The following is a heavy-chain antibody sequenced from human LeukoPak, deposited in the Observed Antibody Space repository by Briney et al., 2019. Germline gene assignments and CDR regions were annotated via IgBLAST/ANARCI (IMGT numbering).Heavy chain of an antibody. CDR1: GGSISSGDYY. D-gene: IGHD5-18*01. V-gene: IGHV4-30-4*08. Sequence: SETLSLTCTVSGGSISSGDYYWSWIRQPPGKGLEWIGYIYYSGSTYYNPSLKSRVTISVDTSKNQFSLKLSSVTAADTAVYYCASEPGYSYGYSALDIWGQGTMVTVSS. CDR2: IYYSGST. J-gene: IGHJ3*02. CDR3: ASEPGYSYGYSALDI.